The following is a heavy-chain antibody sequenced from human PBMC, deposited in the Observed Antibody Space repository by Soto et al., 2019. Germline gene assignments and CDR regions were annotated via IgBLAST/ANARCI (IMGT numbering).Heavy chain of an antibody. Sequence: QLQLQESGPGLVKPSETLSLTCSVSGGSISSCKYYWAWIRQPPGKGLEWIGSIYHRGSYYNPSLKSRVTISVDTSTNQFSLKLSAVTAADTAVYYCAGLLGYCSGGICYDYYFDYWGQGTLVTVSS. J-gene: IGHJ4*02. CDR3: AGLLGYCSGGICYDYYFDY. D-gene: IGHD2-15*01. V-gene: IGHV4-39*01. CDR2: IYHRGS. CDR1: GGSISSCKYY.